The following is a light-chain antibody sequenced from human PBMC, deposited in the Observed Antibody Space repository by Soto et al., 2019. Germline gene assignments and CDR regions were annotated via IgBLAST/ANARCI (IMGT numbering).Light chain of an antibody. CDR1: QGISSY. Sequence: IQMTQSPSSLSASVGDRVTITCRASQGISSYLAWYQQKPGKAPKLLIYAASTLQSGAPSRFSGSGSGTDFTLTISCLQSEDFATYYRQQYYSYPSVGGGTKVDIK. V-gene: IGKV1-8*01. CDR2: AAS. CDR3: QQYYSYPS. J-gene: IGKJ4*01.